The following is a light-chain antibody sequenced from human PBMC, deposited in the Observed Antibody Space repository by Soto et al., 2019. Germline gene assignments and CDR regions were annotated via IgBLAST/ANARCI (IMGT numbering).Light chain of an antibody. J-gene: IGKJ1*01. CDR3: QQYDYSRT. CDR2: DVS. Sequence: IQMTQSPSTLSSSLGDTVTITCRASQSVSDSLAWYQVKPGEAPKLLIFDVSNLETGVPSRFSGSGSGTLFSLTIRGLNPDYVATYYCQQYDYSRTFGQGTKVDIK. V-gene: IGKV1-5*01. CDR1: QSVSDS.